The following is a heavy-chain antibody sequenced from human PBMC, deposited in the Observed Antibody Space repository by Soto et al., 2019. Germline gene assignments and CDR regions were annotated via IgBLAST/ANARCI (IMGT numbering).Heavy chain of an antibody. CDR2: VYYSGSS. CDR3: AKLSCTSSTCYFPGWFDP. V-gene: IGHV4-31*03. D-gene: IGHD2-2*01. J-gene: IGHJ5*02. CDR1: GDSISGGASF. Sequence: SETLSLTCTVSGDSISGGASFWSWIRQPPGKGLEWIANVYYSGSSYYNPSLKSRLTISVDTTKDQFSLQLKSMTAADTAVYYCAKLSCTSSTCYFPGWFDPWGQGTLVTVSS.